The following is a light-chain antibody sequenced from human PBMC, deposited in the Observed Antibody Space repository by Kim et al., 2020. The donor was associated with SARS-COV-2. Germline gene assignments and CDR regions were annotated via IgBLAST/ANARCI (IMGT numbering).Light chain of an antibody. Sequence: SSELTQDPAVSVALGQTVRITCQGDSLRSYYATWYQQKPTQAPLLVIFGRNNRPSGIPDRFSGSTSGNTASLTISGAQAEDEAGFYCQSRDSGGNVLFGGGTRLTVL. J-gene: IGLJ2*01. CDR1: SLRSYY. CDR3: QSRDSGGNVL. V-gene: IGLV3-19*01. CDR2: GRN.